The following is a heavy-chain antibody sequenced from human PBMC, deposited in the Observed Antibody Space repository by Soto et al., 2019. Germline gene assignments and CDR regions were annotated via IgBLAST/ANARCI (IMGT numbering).Heavy chain of an antibody. D-gene: IGHD5-18*01. CDR3: GRSRGYTYGIDY. V-gene: IGHV2-70*11. J-gene: IGHJ4*02. CDR2: IDWDDDK. Sequence: SGPTLVNPTQTLTLTCTFSGFSLTTNGMCVTWIRQPPGKALEWLARIDWDDDKYYSTSLKTRLTISKDSSKHQVVLTMTNMDPVDTATYYCGRSRGYTYGIDYWGQGALVTVSS. CDR1: GFSLTTNGMC.